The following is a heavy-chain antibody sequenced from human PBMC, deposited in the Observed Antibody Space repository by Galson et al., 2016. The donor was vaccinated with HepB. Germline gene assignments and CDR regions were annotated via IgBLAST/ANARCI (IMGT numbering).Heavy chain of an antibody. J-gene: IGHJ5*02. Sequence: SETLSLTCAVSGDSITNTYWWSWVRQSPTKGLEWIAEIYQTGETNYNPSLERRLSIFLDESKNEFSLNLTSVTAADTAVYYCARHGSGGWRKFNTWGQGTHVTVSS. V-gene: IGHV4-4*02. D-gene: IGHD6-19*01. CDR3: ARHGSGGWRKFNT. CDR2: IYQTGET. CDR1: GDSITNTYW.